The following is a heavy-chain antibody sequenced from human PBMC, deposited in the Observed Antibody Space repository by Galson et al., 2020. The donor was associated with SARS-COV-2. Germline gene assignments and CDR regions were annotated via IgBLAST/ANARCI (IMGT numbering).Heavy chain of an antibody. CDR2: INWNGGST. CDR3: AKVYGMATAQDDFDI. J-gene: IGHJ3*02. V-gene: IGHV3-20*04. D-gene: IGHD1-1*01. Sequence: GGPLRLSCAASGFTFNDYGMSWVRQVPGKGLEWVSAINWNGGSTAYADSVKGRFTISRDNAKNSLSLRINSLRAEDTALYYCAKVYGMATAQDDFDIWGRGTMVTVSS. CDR1: GFTFNDYG.